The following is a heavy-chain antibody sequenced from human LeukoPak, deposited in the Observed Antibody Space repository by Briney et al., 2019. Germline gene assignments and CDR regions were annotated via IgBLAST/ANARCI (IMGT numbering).Heavy chain of an antibody. D-gene: IGHD3-22*01. J-gene: IGHJ4*02. CDR1: GFTFNNYA. Sequence: GSLRLSCAASGFTFNNYAMNWVRQAPGKGLEWGSAISGSGGSTYYADSVKGRFTISRDNSKNTLYLQMNSLRAEDTAEYYCAKVRMAQSYYYDSSGYRGPFDYWGQGTLVTVSS. V-gene: IGHV3-23*01. CDR3: AKVRMAQSYYYDSSGYRGPFDY. CDR2: ISGSGGST.